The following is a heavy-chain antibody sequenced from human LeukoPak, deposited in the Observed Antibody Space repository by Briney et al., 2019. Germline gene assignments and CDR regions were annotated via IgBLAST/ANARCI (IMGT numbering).Heavy chain of an antibody. CDR1: GFTFSSYG. CDR3: ARSGTTYYYDSSTRI. Sequence: GGSLRLSCAASGFTFSSYGMNWVRQAPGKGLEWISYISSTSAGIYYADSVEGRFTVSRDNAKNSLYLQMSSLRAEDTAMYYCARSGTTYYYDSSTRIWGQGTMVTVSS. CDR2: ISSTSAGI. J-gene: IGHJ3*02. V-gene: IGHV3-48*04. D-gene: IGHD3-22*01.